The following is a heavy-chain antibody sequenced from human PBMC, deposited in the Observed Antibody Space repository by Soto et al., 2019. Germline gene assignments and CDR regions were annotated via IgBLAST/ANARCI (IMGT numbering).Heavy chain of an antibody. CDR2: IYHSGRT. CDR1: RGSISSSNW. Sequence: QVQLQESGPGQVKPSGTLTLTCAVSRGSISSSNWWSWVRQPPGKGLDWIGEIYHSGRTNYNPSLKSRVTISVDKSKNQFSLKLSSVTAADTAVYYCARNAARSTVTTKTLKYYFDYWGQGTLVTVSS. J-gene: IGHJ4*02. D-gene: IGHD4-4*01. CDR3: ARNAARSTVTTKTLKYYFDY. V-gene: IGHV4-4*02.